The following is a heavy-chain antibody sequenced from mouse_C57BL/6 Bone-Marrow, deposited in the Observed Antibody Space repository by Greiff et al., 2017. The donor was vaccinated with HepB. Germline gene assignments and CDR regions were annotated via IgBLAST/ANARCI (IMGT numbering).Heavy chain of an antibody. CDR3: ARGCYYYGSWFAY. Sequence: EVQLQESGGGLVKPGGSLKLSCAASGFTFSDYGMHWVRQAPEKGLEWVAYISSGSSTIYYADTVKGRFTISRDNAKNTLFLQMTRLRSEDTAMYYCARGCYYYGSWFAYWGQGTLVTVSA. J-gene: IGHJ3*01. V-gene: IGHV5-17*01. CDR1: GFTFSDYG. CDR2: ISSGSSTI. D-gene: IGHD1-1*01.